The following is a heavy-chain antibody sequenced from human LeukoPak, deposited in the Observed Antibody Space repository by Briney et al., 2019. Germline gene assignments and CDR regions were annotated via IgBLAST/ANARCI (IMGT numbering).Heavy chain of an antibody. CDR3: ARLLGSSGWYWFDP. V-gene: IGHV4-34*01. Sequence: PSETLSLTCAVYGGSFSGYYWSWIRQPPGKGLEWIGEINHSGSTNYNPSLKSRVTISVDTSKNQFSLKLSSVTAADTAVYYCARLLGSSGWYWFDPWGQGTLVTVSS. D-gene: IGHD6-19*01. CDR2: INHSGST. J-gene: IGHJ5*02. CDR1: GGSFSGYY.